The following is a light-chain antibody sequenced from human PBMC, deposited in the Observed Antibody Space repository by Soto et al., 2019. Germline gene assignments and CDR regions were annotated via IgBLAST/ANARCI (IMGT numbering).Light chain of an antibody. CDR1: NNDVGSYTY. CDR3: CSYAGSYTFYV. V-gene: IGLV2-11*01. Sequence: QSALTQPRSVSGSPGQSVTISCTGTNNDVGSYTYVSWYQQHPGKAPKLIIYDVNKRPSGVPHRFSGSKSGHTASLTISGLQAEDEADYYCCSYAGSYTFYVFGTGTKVTVL. CDR2: DVN. J-gene: IGLJ1*01.